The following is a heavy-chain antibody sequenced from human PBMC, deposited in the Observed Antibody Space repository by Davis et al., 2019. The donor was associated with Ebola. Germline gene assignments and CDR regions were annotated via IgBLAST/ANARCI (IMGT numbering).Heavy chain of an antibody. CDR2: LYYSGST. Sequence: PSETLSLTCTVSGGSISSSNYYWGWIRQPPGNGLEWIGSLYYSGSTYYNPSLKSRVTISVDTSKNQFSLKLSSVTAADTAVYYCARGRVSDYWGQGTLVTVSS. V-gene: IGHV4-39*01. CDR1: GGSISSSNYY. CDR3: ARGRVSDY. D-gene: IGHD6-13*01. J-gene: IGHJ4*02.